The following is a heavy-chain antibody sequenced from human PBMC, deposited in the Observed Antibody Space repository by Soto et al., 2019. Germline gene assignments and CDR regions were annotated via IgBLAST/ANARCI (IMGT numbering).Heavy chain of an antibody. CDR3: ARDYPHFTDYRGYYGMDV. V-gene: IGHV4-30-4*01. J-gene: IGHJ6*02. D-gene: IGHD3-3*02. Sequence: PSETLSLTCTVSGGSISSGDYYWSWIRQPPGKGLEWIGYIYYSGSTYYNPSLKSRVTISVDTSKNQFSLKPSSVTAADTAVYYCARDYPHFTDYRGYYGMDVWGQGTTVTVSS. CDR1: GGSISSGDYY. CDR2: IYYSGST.